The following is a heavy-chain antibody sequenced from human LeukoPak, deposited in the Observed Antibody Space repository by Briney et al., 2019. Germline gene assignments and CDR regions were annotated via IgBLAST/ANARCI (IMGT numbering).Heavy chain of an antibody. CDR2: ISYDGSNK. CDR1: GFTFSSYA. Sequence: GGSLRLSCAASGFTFSSYAMHWVRQAPGKGLERVAVISYDGSNKYYADSVKGRFTISRDNSKNTLYLQMNSLRAEDTAVYYCARDTYYYDSSGYYFYWGQGTLVTVSS. CDR3: ARDTYYYDSSGYYFY. D-gene: IGHD3-22*01. V-gene: IGHV3-30*01. J-gene: IGHJ4*02.